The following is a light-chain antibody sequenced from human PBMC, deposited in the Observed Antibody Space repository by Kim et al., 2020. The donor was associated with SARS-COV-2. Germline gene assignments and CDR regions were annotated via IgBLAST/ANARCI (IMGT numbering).Light chain of an antibody. CDR1: QSVSSY. CDR3: QQRSNWPLT. V-gene: IGKV3-11*01. CDR2: DAS. J-gene: IGKJ4*01. Sequence: WSPEERATLSSRASQSVSSYLAWYQLKPGQAPRLLIYDASNRATGIPARFSGSGSGTDVTLTISSLEPEDFAVYYCQQRSNWPLTFGGGTKVDIK.